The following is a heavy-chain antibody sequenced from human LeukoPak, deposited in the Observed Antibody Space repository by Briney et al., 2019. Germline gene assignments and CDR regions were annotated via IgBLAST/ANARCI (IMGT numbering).Heavy chain of an antibody. CDR2: ISYDGSNK. D-gene: IGHD2-2*01. V-gene: IGHV3-30*04. J-gene: IGHJ4*02. CDR1: GFTFSSYA. Sequence: PGGSLRLSCAASGFTFSSYAMHWVRQAPGKGLEWVAVISYDGSNKYYADSVKGRFTISRDNSKNTLYLQMNSLRSDDTAVYYCARDRVDCSSISCLENFDYWGQGTLVTVSS. CDR3: ARDRVDCSSISCLENFDY.